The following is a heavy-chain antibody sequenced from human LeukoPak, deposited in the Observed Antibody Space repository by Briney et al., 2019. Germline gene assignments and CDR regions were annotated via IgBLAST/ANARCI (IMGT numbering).Heavy chain of an antibody. Sequence: SVKVSCKASGGTFSSYAISWVRQAPGQGLEWMGRIIPIFGIANYAQKFQGRVTITANKSTSTAYMELSSLRSEDTAVYYCARADCGGDCRDPYYYYGMDVWGQGTTVTVSS. V-gene: IGHV1-69*04. CDR2: IIPIFGIA. J-gene: IGHJ6*02. CDR1: GGTFSSYA. CDR3: ARADCGGDCRDPYYYYGMDV. D-gene: IGHD2-21*02.